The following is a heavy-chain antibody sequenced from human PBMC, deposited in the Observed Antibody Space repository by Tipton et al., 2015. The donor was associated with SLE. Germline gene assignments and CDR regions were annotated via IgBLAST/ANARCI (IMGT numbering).Heavy chain of an antibody. Sequence: TLSLTCTVSGGSISSGNYSWNWIRQPAGKGLEWIGRIYTSGSTNHNPSLKSRVTISVDTSKNQFSLRLSSVTAADSAVYYCARADGSYFYYFMDVWGKGTTVTVSS. CDR1: GGSISSGNYS. CDR2: IYTSGST. CDR3: ARADGSYFYYFMDV. D-gene: IGHD3-10*01. J-gene: IGHJ6*04. V-gene: IGHV4-61*02.